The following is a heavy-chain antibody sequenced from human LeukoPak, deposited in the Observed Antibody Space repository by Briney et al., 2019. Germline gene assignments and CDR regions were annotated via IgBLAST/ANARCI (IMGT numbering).Heavy chain of an antibody. CDR1: GYTFTNYD. V-gene: IGHV1-8*02. D-gene: IGHD3-22*01. CDR3: ARDGHRMYYYDTSAYRFDY. CDR2: MDPYSANT. Sequence: ASVKVSCKASGYTFTNYDIHWVRQATGQGLEWMGWMDPYSANTGYAQKLQGRVTMTRDTSTTTAYMELRSLRSDDTAVYYCARDGHRMYYYDTSAYRFDYWGQGTLVTVSS. J-gene: IGHJ4*02.